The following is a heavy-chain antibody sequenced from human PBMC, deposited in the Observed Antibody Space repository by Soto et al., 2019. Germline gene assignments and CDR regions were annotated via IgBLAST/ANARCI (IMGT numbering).Heavy chain of an antibody. Sequence: SETLSLTCAVYGGSFSGYYWSWIRQPPGKGLEWIGEINHSGSTNYNPSLKSRVTISVDTSKNQFSLKLSSVTAADTAVYYCARGRRIVVVPGNWFDPWGQGTLVTVSS. CDR3: ARGRRIVVVPGNWFDP. V-gene: IGHV4-34*01. CDR2: INHSGST. CDR1: GGSFSGYY. J-gene: IGHJ5*02. D-gene: IGHD2-2*01.